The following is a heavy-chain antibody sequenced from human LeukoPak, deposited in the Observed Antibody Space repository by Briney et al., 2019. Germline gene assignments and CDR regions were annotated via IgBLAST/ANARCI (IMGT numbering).Heavy chain of an antibody. CDR3: ARLTVLGHHFDL. CDR2: IYYSGST. D-gene: IGHD2-8*01. CDR1: GGSISSGGYY. Sequence: PSETLSLTCTVSGGSISSGGYYWSWIRQHPGKGLEWIGYIYYSGSTYYNPSLKSRVTISVDTSKNQSSLKLSSVTAADTAVYYCARLTVLGHHFDLWGRGTLVTVSS. V-gene: IGHV4-31*03. J-gene: IGHJ2*01.